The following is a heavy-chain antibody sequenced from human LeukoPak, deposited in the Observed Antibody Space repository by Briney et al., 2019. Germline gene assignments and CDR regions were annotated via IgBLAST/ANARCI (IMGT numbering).Heavy chain of an antibody. CDR1: GGSFSGYY. J-gene: IGHJ4*02. Sequence: SETLSLTCAVYGGSFSGYYWSWIRQPPGKGLEWIGEINHSGSTNYNPSLKSRVTISVDTSKNQFSLKLSSVTAADTAVYYCARNIPHCSSTSCYTLLDYWGQGTLVTVSS. V-gene: IGHV4-34*01. D-gene: IGHD2-2*02. CDR2: INHSGST. CDR3: ARNIPHCSSTSCYTLLDY.